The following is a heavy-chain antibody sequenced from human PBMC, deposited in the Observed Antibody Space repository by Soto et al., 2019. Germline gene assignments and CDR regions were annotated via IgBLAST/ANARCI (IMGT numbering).Heavy chain of an antibody. V-gene: IGHV3-23*01. D-gene: IGHD6-19*01. Sequence: GSLRLSCAASVFTVISYAMSWVRQAPGKGLEWVSAISGSGGSTYYADSVKGRFTISRDNSKNTLYLQMNSLRAEDTAVYYCAKGKQWLDVWGQGTTVTVSS. CDR3: AKGKQWLDV. J-gene: IGHJ6*02. CDR1: VFTVISYA. CDR2: ISGSGGST.